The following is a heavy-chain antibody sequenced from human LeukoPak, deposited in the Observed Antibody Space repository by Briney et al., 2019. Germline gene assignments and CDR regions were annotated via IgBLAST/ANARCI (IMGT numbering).Heavy chain of an antibody. D-gene: IGHD1-26*01. CDR3: AKAAYSGSYYEGLADS. J-gene: IGHJ4*02. V-gene: IGHV3-21*06. CDR1: GFTFSSYT. CDR2: ISSSSYYI. Sequence: GGSLRLSCAASGFTFSSYTMNWVRQAPGKGLEWVSSISSSSYYIYYADSVKGRFTISRDNAKNSLYLHMNSLRAEDTALYYCAKAAYSGSYYEGLADSWGQGTLVAVSS.